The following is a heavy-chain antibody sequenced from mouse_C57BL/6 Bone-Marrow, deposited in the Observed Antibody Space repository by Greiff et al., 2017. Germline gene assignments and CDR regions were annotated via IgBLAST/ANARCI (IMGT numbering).Heavy chain of an antibody. D-gene: IGHD2-4*01. Sequence: VQLQQSGAELARPGASVKLSCKASGYTFTSYGISWVKQRTGQGLEWIGEIYPRSGNTYYNEKFKGKATLTADKSSSTAYMEIRSLTSEDSAVYFCARYDDYDRFAYWGQGTLVTVSA. CDR3: ARYDDYDRFAY. J-gene: IGHJ3*01. V-gene: IGHV1-81*01. CDR2: IYPRSGNT. CDR1: GYTFTSYG.